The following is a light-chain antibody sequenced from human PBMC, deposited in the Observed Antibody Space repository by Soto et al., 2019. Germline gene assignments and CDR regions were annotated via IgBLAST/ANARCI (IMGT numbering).Light chain of an antibody. Sequence: EIVMTQSPATLSVSPGERATLSCRASQSVSSNLAWYQQKPGQAPRLLIYGASTRATGIPARFSGSGSGTEFTLSISSLQSEDVAVYYCQQYNNWRGTFGQGTKVDIK. V-gene: IGKV3-15*01. CDR3: QQYNNWRGT. CDR1: QSVSSN. J-gene: IGKJ1*01. CDR2: GAS.